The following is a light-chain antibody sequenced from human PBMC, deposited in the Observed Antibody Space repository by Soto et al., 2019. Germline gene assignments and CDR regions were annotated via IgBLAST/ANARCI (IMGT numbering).Light chain of an antibody. V-gene: IGKV1-17*01. CDR2: AAS. Sequence: DSELNRTPSALHSFLRDGVTIACRSSQGIRNDLVWYQQRPGRAPKRLIYAASSLQSGVPSRFSGSGSGTDFTLTISRLEPEDFAVYYCQQYGSSPGTFGQGTNVDI. J-gene: IGKJ1*01. CDR1: QGIRND. CDR3: QQYGSSPGT.